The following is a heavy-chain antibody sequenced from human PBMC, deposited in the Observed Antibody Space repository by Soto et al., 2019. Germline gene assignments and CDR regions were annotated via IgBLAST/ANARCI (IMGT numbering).Heavy chain of an antibody. Sequence: QLQLQESGPGLVKPSETLSLTCTVSGGSISHYHWNWIRQAPGKGMEWIGYIFYKGSTHYNPSLTSRVTISVDMPKNRLSRTLTSVTAADTAVYYCARSFYPWGQGTLVTVSS. CDR1: GGSISHYH. V-gene: IGHV4-59*01. CDR3: ARSFYP. J-gene: IGHJ5*02. CDR2: IFYKGST.